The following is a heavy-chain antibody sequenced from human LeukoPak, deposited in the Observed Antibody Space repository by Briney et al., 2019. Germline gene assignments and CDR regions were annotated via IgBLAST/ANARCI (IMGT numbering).Heavy chain of an antibody. CDR2: ISYDGSNK. J-gene: IGHJ1*01. CDR1: GFTFSSYA. D-gene: IGHD3-16*02. V-gene: IGHV3-30-3*01. Sequence: PGGSLRLSCAASGFTFSSYAMHWVRQAPGKGLECVAVISYDGSNKYYADSVKGRFTISRDNSKNTLYLQMNSLRAEDTAVYYCARDHRSWVSYFQHWGQGTLVTVSS. CDR3: ARDHRSWVSYFQH.